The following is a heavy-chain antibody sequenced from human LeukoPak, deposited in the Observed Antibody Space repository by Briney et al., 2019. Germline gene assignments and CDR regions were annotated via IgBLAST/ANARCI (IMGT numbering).Heavy chain of an antibody. CDR2: ISSSGGDT. Sequence: GGSLRLSCAASGFTFSVHYMTWIRRAPGKGLQWASYISSSGGDTDYADSGKGRFTVSRDNARNSLFLQMNSLTAEDTAVYYCVRVSISGWYLDYWGQGALVTVSS. CDR1: GFTFSVHY. CDR3: VRVSISGWYLDY. V-gene: IGHV3-11*06. D-gene: IGHD6-19*01. J-gene: IGHJ4*02.